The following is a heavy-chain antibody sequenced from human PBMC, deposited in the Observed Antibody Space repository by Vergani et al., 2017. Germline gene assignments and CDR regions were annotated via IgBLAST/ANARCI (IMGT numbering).Heavy chain of an antibody. CDR2: IYSGGST. CDR1: GFTVSSNY. J-gene: IGHJ6*03. CDR3: ARVVEEYSYSGDEGGPEGDYYYYYMDV. V-gene: IGHV3-53*02. Sequence: EVQLVETGGGLIQPGGSLRLSCAASGFTVSSNYMSWVRQAPGKGLEWVSVIYSGGSTYYADSVKGRFTISRDNSKNTLYLQMNSLRAEDTAVYYCARVVEEYSYSGDEGGPEGDYYYYYMDVWGKGTTVTVSS. D-gene: IGHD5-12*01.